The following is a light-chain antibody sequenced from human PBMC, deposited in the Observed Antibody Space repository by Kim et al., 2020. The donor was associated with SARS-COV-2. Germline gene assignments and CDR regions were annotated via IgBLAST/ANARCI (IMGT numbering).Light chain of an antibody. CDR1: SLRSYY. CDR3: NSRDSSGNHYV. Sequence: ALGKEGRIACQGDSLRSYYAIWYQQKPGQAPVLVIYGKNNRPSGIPDRFTGSSSGNTASLTITGAQAEDEADYYCNSRDSSGNHYVFGTGTKVTVL. CDR2: GKN. J-gene: IGLJ1*01. V-gene: IGLV3-19*01.